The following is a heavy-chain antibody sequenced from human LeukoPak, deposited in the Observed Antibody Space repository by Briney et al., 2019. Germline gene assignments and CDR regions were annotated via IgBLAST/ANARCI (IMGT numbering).Heavy chain of an antibody. D-gene: IGHD2-15*01. J-gene: IGHJ4*02. CDR1: GGSISSYY. CDR3: ARGGLVYCSGGSCYSGIPFFDY. V-gene: IGHV4-59*01. Sequence: SETLSLTCTVSGGSISSYYWSWIRQPPGKGLEWIGYIYYSGSTNYDPSLKSRVTISVDTSKNQFSLKLSSVTAADTAVYYCARGGLVYCSGGSCYSGIPFFDYWGQGTLVTVSS. CDR2: IYYSGST.